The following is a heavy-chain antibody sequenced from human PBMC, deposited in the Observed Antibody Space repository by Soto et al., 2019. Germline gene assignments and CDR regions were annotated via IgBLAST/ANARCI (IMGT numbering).Heavy chain of an antibody. V-gene: IGHV3-30-3*01. CDR1: GFTFSSYA. CDR3: ARASGWHDFWSGYYGY. CDR2: ISYDGSNK. D-gene: IGHD3-3*01. Sequence: GCLRLSCAASGFTFSSYAMHWVRQAPGKGLEWVAVISYDGSNKYYADSVKGRFTISRDNSKNTLYLQMNSLRAEDTAVYYCARASGWHDFWSGYYGYWGQGTLVTVSS. J-gene: IGHJ4*02.